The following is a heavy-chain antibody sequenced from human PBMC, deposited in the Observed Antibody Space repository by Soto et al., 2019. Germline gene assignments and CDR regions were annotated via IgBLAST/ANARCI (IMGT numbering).Heavy chain of an antibody. CDR2: TYYRSKWYN. Sequence: PSQTLSLTCAISGDSVSSNSAAWNWIRQSPSRGLEWLGRTYYRSKWYNDYAVSVKSRITINPDTSKNQFSLQLNSVTPEDTAVYYCASEGLLWFGISSSGMKHWGQGTLVTVSS. CDR3: ASEGLLWFGISSSGMKH. V-gene: IGHV6-1*01. CDR1: GDSVSSNSAA. D-gene: IGHD3-10*01. J-gene: IGHJ4*02.